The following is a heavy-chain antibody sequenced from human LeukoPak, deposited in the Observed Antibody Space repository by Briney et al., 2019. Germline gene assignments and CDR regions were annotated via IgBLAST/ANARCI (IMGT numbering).Heavy chain of an antibody. D-gene: IGHD2-2*01. CDR2: IIPILGIA. J-gene: IGHJ4*02. V-gene: IGHV1-69*04. CDR1: GGTFSSYA. CDR3: ARVVPPQD. Sequence: GASVTVSRKASGGTFSSYAISWVRQAPGQGLEWMGRIIPILGIANYAQKFQGRVTITADKSTSTAYMELSSLRSEDTAVYYCARVVPPQDWGQGTLVTVSS.